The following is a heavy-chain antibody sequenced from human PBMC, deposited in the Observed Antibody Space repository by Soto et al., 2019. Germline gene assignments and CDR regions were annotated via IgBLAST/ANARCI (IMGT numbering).Heavy chain of an antibody. CDR1: GFTFSSYA. CDR3: AKDSIGYCSGGSCYSFDY. CDR2: ISGSGGST. D-gene: IGHD2-15*01. Sequence: GGSLRLSCAASGFTFSSYAMSWVRQAPGKGLEWVSAISGSGGSTYYADSVKGRFTISRDNSKNTLYLQMNSLRAEDTAVYYCAKDSIGYCSGGSCYSFDYWGQGTLVTVSS. J-gene: IGHJ4*02. V-gene: IGHV3-23*01.